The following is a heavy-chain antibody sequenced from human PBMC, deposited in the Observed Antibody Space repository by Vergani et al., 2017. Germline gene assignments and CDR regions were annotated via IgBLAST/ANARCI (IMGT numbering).Heavy chain of an antibody. CDR2: ISASGTTR. CDR1: GFTFSSYS. D-gene: IGHD5-24*01. Sequence: EVQLVESGGDLVHPGGSLRLSCAASGFTFSSYSMTWVRQAPGKGLEWVSYISASGTTRKYTDSVEGRFTVSRDNVKNSVFLQMNNLKVEDTGVYFCARRDRDGHTLTPGTYWGQGTLVTVSS. CDR3: ARRDRDGHTLTPGTY. J-gene: IGHJ4*02. V-gene: IGHV3-48*04.